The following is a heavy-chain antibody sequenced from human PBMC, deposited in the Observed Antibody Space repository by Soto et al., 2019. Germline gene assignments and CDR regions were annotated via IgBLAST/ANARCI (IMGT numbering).Heavy chain of an antibody. J-gene: IGHJ6*02. CDR2: ISAYNGNT. V-gene: IGHV1-18*01. Sequence: QVQLVQSGAEVKKPGASVKVSCKASGYTFTSYGISWVRQAPGQGLEWMGWISAYNGNTNYAQKLQGRVTMTTDTSTSTAYMELRGLRSDATAVYYCARDDSSSWYSRYGMDVWGQGTTVTVSS. D-gene: IGHD6-13*01. CDR1: GYTFTSYG. CDR3: ARDDSSSWYSRYGMDV.